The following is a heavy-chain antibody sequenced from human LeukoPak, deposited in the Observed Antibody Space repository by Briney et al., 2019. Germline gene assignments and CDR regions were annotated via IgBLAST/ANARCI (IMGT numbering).Heavy chain of an antibody. CDR2: ISYNGNYE. D-gene: IGHD3-3*01. CDR3: ARVGPWSGNDYFDY. V-gene: IGHV3-30*04. J-gene: IGHJ4*02. CDR1: GFTFSGYA. Sequence: GGSLRLSCAASGFTFSGYAMHWVRQAPGKGLEWVALISYNGNYEDYAQSVKGRFTISRDNSKNTLFLQMNSLRAEDTAVYYCARVGPWSGNDYFDYWGQGTLVTVSS.